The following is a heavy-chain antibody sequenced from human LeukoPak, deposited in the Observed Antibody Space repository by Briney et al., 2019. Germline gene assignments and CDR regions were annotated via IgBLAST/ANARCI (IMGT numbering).Heavy chain of an antibody. CDR2: ISSSGSTI. V-gene: IGHV3-11*04. J-gene: IGHJ4*02. CDR3: ARGAFMITFGGVIVTLDY. D-gene: IGHD3-16*02. CDR1: GFTFSDYY. Sequence: GRSLRLSCAASGFTFSDYYMSWLRQAPGKGLEWVSYISSSGSTIYYADSVKGRFTISRDNAKNSLYLQMNSLRAEDTAVYYCARGAFMITFGGVIVTLDYWGQGTLVTVSS.